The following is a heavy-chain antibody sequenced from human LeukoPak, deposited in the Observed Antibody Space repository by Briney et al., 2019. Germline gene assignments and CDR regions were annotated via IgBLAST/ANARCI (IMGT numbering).Heavy chain of an antibody. CDR1: GFTFNVFH. CDR2: ITSSGTYI. Sequence: GGSLRLSCAASGFTFNVFHMNWVRQAPGKGLEWISSITSSGTYITYADSIQGRFTISRDNAKNSLYLQMNSLRVDDTALYYCARASGGWGTDYWGHGTLVTVSS. V-gene: IGHV3-21*01. J-gene: IGHJ4*01. D-gene: IGHD1-26*01. CDR3: ARASGGWGTDY.